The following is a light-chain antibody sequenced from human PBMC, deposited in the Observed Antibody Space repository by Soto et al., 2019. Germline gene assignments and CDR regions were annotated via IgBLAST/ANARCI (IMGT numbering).Light chain of an antibody. CDR1: QGIDSW. Sequence: DIQMTQSPSSVAASVGDRVTFTCRASQGIDSWLVWYQQKPGKAPKFLIYAASILQSGVPSRFRGSGSGTDFPLTITSLQPEDFATYYCQQAKSLPPTFGGGTKVEIK. CDR2: AAS. V-gene: IGKV1-12*01. J-gene: IGKJ4*01. CDR3: QQAKSLPPT.